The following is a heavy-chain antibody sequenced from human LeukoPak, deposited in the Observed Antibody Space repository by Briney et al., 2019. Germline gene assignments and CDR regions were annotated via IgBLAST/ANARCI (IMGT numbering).Heavy chain of an antibody. J-gene: IGHJ5*02. CDR3: ARQRAVLLWFGELLSWFDP. CDR2: IYHSGST. D-gene: IGHD3-10*01. Sequence: SETLSLTCTVSGYSISSGYYWGWIRQPPGKGLEWIGSIYHSGSTYYNPSLKSRVTISVDTSKNQFSLKLSSVTAADTAVYYCARQRAVLLWFGELLSWFDPWGQGTLVTVSS. CDR1: GYSISSGYY. V-gene: IGHV4-38-2*02.